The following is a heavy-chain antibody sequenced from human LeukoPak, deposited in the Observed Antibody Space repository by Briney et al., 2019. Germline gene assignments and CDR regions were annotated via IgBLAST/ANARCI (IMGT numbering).Heavy chain of an antibody. CDR3: ARVEGSSWYQIDC. CDR2: IYYSGST. CDR1: GGSISSYY. J-gene: IGHJ4*02. D-gene: IGHD6-13*01. Sequence: SETLSLTCTVSGGSISSYYWSWIRQPPGKGLEWIGYIYYSGSTNYNPSLKSRVTISVDTSKNQFSLKLSSVTAADTAVYYCARVEGSSWYQIDCWGQGTLVTVSS. V-gene: IGHV4-59*01.